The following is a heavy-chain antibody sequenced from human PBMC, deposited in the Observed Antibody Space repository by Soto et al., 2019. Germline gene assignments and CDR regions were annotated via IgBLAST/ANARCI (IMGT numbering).Heavy chain of an antibody. J-gene: IGHJ4*02. CDR3: ARDTPLIVVVTLNIDY. V-gene: IGHV3-30-3*01. CDR2: ISYDGSNK. CDR1: GFTFSSYA. D-gene: IGHD2-21*02. Sequence: GGSLRLSCAASGFTFSSYAMHWVRQAPGKGLEWVAVISYDGSNKYYADSVKGRFTISRDNSKNTLYLQMNSLRAEDTAVYYCARDTPLIVVVTLNIDYWGQGTLVTVSS.